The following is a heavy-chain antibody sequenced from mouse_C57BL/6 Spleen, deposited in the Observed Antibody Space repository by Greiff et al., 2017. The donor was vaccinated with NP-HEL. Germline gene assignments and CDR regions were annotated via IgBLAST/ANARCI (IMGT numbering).Heavy chain of an antibody. J-gene: IGHJ3*01. V-gene: IGHV1-64*01. CDR1: GYTFTSYW. D-gene: IGHD2-4*01. Sequence: QVQLQQPGAELVKPGASVKLSCKASGYTFTSYWMHWVKQRPGQGLEWIGMIHPNSGSTNYNEKFKSKATLTVDKSSSTAYMQLSSLTSEDSAVYYCARFRYDYDGAWFAYWGQGTLVTVSA. CDR3: ARFRYDYDGAWFAY. CDR2: IHPNSGST.